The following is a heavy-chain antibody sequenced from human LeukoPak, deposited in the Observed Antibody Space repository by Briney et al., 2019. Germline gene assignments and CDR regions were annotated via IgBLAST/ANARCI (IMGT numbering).Heavy chain of an antibody. Sequence: SETLSLTCAVYGGSFSDYYWSWIRQPPGKRLEWIGEINHSGSTNYNPSLKSRVTISVDTSKNQFSLKLSSVTAADTAVYYCARGRPGYSYGYGHIVLMVYGNWFDPWGQGTLVTVSS. CDR1: GGSFSDYY. V-gene: IGHV4-34*01. J-gene: IGHJ5*02. CDR2: INHSGST. CDR3: ARGRPGYSYGYGHIVLMVYGNWFDP. D-gene: IGHD2-8*01.